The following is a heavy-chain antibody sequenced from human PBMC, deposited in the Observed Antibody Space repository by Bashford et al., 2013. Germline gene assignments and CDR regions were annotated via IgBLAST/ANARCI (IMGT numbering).Heavy chain of an antibody. D-gene: IGHD3-10*01. V-gene: IGHV5-51*01. J-gene: IGHJ6*02. CDR1: GYSFTSYW. CDR3: ARLRYGSGSYYPFHYYYYGMDV. CDR2: IYPGDSDT. Sequence: GESLKISCKGSGYSFTSYWIGWVRQMPGKGLEWMGIIYPGDSDTRYSPSFQGQVTISADKSISTAYLQWSSLKASDTAMYYCARLRYGSGSYYPFHYYYYGMDVWGQGTTVTVSS.